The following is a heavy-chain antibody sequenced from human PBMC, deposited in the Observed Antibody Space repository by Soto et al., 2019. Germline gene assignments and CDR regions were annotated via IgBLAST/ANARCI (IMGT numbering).Heavy chain of an antibody. D-gene: IGHD2-2*01. J-gene: IGHJ4*02. Sequence: SVKVSCKSSGGTFSSYAISWVRQAPGQGLEWMGGIIPIFGTANYAQKFQGRVTITADESTSTAYMELSSLRSEDTAVYYCARVLGGYCSSTSCYPLDYWGQGTLVTVSS. CDR1: GGTFSSYA. CDR3: ARVLGGYCSSTSCYPLDY. V-gene: IGHV1-69*13. CDR2: IIPIFGTA.